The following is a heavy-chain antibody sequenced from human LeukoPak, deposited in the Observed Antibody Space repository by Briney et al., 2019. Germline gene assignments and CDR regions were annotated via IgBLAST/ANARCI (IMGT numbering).Heavy chain of an antibody. D-gene: IGHD1-14*01. J-gene: IGHJ3*02. Sequence: ASVKVSCKASGDTFSNYAVSWVRQAPGQGLEWMGGIIPIFGTPNYAQKLQGRVTITMDESTSTAYMELSSLRSEDTAVYYCARQHPDSPDAFDIWGQGTMVTVSS. CDR1: GDTFSNYA. V-gene: IGHV1-69*05. CDR2: IIPIFGTP. CDR3: ARQHPDSPDAFDI.